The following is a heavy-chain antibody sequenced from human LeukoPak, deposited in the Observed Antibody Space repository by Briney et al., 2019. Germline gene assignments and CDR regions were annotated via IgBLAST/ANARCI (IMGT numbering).Heavy chain of an antibody. V-gene: IGHV1-2*02. CDR3: ARDSTPQQLVPKTGNQEFDY. D-gene: IGHD6-13*01. CDR2: INPNSGGT. Sequence: ASVKVSCKASGYTFTGYYIHWVRQAPGQGLEWMGWINPNSGGTNYAQKFQGRVTMTRDTSISTAYMELSRLRSDDTAVYYCARDSTPQQLVPKTGNQEFDYWGQGTLVTVSS. CDR1: GYTFTGYY. J-gene: IGHJ4*02.